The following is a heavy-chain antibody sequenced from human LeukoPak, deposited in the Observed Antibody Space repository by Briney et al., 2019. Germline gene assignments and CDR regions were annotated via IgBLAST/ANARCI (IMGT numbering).Heavy chain of an antibody. CDR3: ARVAFGGVFDY. J-gene: IGHJ4*02. D-gene: IGHD3-16*01. Sequence: SETLSLTCTVSGGSISSYYWTWIRQPPGKGLEWIGYIYYSGSTNYNPSLKSRVTISVDTSKNQFSLKLSSVNAADTAVYYCARVAFGGVFDYWGQGTLVTVSS. CDR1: GGSISSYY. V-gene: IGHV4-59*01. CDR2: IYYSGST.